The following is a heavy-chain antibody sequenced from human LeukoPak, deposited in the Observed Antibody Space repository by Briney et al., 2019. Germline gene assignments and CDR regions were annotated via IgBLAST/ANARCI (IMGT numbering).Heavy chain of an antibody. CDR2: IENTGRT. J-gene: IGHJ4*02. V-gene: IGHV4-59*01. CDR3: ARGRYGGYFDC. Sequence: SETLSLTCIVSGGSITSDYWSWIRQPPGKGLEWLGYIENTGRTEYNPSLMSRITISVDTSKIQFSLMLSPVTAADTAVYYCARGRYGGYFDCWGQGTLVTASS. CDR1: GGSITSDY. D-gene: IGHD4-23*01.